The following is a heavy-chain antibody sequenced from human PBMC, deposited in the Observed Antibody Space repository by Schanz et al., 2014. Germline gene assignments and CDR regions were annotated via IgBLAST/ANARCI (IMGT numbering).Heavy chain of an antibody. CDR1: GFTFSSYA. CDR2: ISNDGSIK. D-gene: IGHD5-12*01. J-gene: IGHJ4*02. Sequence: QVQLLQFGGGVVQPGRSLRLSCAASGFTFSSYAMHWVRQAPGKGLEWVALISNDGSIKYYADSVEGRFTISRDNSRNTLYLQMNSLRTEDTAVYYCASPSGYSDYGTYFDFWVQGTLVTVSS. CDR3: ASPSGYSDYGTYFDF. V-gene: IGHV3-30-3*01.